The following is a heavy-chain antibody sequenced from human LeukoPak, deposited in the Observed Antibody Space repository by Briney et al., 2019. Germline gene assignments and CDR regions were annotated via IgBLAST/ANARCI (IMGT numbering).Heavy chain of an antibody. Sequence: SETLSLTCTVSGGSISSSSYYWGWIRQPPGKGLEWFGIIYYSGSTYYNPSLKSRVTISVDTSKNQFSLKLSSVIAADTAVYYCARHRRSGGSWALDYWGQGTLVTVSS. D-gene: IGHD2-15*01. CDR3: ARHRRSGGSWALDY. CDR1: GGSISSSSYY. J-gene: IGHJ4*02. CDR2: IYYSGST. V-gene: IGHV4-39*01.